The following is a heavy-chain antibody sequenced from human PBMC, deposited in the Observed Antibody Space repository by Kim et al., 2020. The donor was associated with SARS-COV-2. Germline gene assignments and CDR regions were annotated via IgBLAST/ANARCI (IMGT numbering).Heavy chain of an antibody. V-gene: IGHV3-23*01. Sequence: GGSLRLSCAASGFIFSSYGMSWVRQAPGKGLDWVAALTDSGGTTHYADSVKGRFTISRDNPNNILYLQMSSLRVEDTAVYYCAKHWGSGTYYNFLDYWAREPWSPSPQ. D-gene: IGHD3-10*01. CDR2: LTDSGGTT. J-gene: IGHJ4*02. CDR1: GFIFSSYG. CDR3: AKHWGSGTYYNFLDY.